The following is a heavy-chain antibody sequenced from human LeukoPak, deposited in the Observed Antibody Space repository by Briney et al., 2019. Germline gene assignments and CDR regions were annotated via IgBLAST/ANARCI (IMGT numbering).Heavy chain of an antibody. D-gene: IGHD3-3*01. CDR3: AKLPQPEVLEWLESY. CDR2: ISGSGGST. J-gene: IGHJ4*02. CDR1: GFTFSSYA. V-gene: IGHV3-23*01. Sequence: SGGSLRLSCAASGFTFSSYAMSWVRQAPGKGLEWVSAISGSGGSTYYADSVKGRFTISRDNSKNTLYLQMNSLRAEDTAVYYCAKLPQPEVLEWLESYWGQGTLVTVSS.